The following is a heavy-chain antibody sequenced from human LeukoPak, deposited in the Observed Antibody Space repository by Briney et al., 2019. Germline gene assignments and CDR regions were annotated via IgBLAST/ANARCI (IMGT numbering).Heavy chain of an antibody. CDR1: GYFISSGYY. Sequence: SETLSLTCAVSGYFISSGYYWGWIRQTPGKGLEWIGSIHHSGFTNYNPSLKSRVTISIDTSKSQFSLKLSSVTAADTAVYYCAWKYYFDSSGYFYVDSWGQGTLVTVSS. V-gene: IGHV4-38-2*01. CDR2: IHHSGFT. CDR3: AWKYYFDSSGYFYVDS. J-gene: IGHJ4*02. D-gene: IGHD3-22*01.